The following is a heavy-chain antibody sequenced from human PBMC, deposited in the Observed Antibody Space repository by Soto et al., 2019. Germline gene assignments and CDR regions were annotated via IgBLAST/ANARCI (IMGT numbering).Heavy chain of an antibody. V-gene: IGHV2-5*02. CDR3: AHSLVVVAATNWFDP. J-gene: IGHJ5*02. CDR1: GFSLSTSGVG. CDR2: IYWDDDK. Sequence: GATLVNPTQTLTLTCTFSGFSLSTSGVGVGWIRQPPGKALEWLALIYWDDDKRYSPALKSRLTIAKDTAKNQVVLTMTNMDPVDTATYYCAHSLVVVAATNWFDPWGQGTLVTVSS. D-gene: IGHD2-15*01.